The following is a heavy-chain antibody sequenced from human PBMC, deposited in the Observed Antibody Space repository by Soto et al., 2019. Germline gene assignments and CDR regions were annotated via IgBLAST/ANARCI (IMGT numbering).Heavy chain of an antibody. D-gene: IGHD3-3*01. CDR3: ARERVADAFDI. CDR2: ISSSSSYI. CDR1: GFTFSSYS. V-gene: IGHV3-21*01. J-gene: IGHJ3*02. Sequence: LRLSCSASGFTFSSYSMNLVRQAPVKGLEWVSSISSSSSYIYYADSVKGRFTISRDNAKNSLYLQMNSLRAEDTAVYYCARERVADAFDIWGQGTMVTVSS.